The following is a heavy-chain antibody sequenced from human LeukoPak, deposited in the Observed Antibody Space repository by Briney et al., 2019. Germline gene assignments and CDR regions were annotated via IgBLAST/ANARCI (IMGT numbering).Heavy chain of an antibody. Sequence: PSETLSLTCTVSGGSISSTSCYWGWIRQPPGKGLEWIGNIYYSGCTYYNPSLKSRLTISVDTSKNHFSLKLNSVTAADTAVYYCARLTRVDVVATAPSFFDYWGQGTPVTVSS. D-gene: IGHD5-12*01. CDR2: IYYSGCT. CDR1: GGSISSTSCY. J-gene: IGHJ4*02. V-gene: IGHV4-39*02. CDR3: ARLTRVDVVATAPSFFDY.